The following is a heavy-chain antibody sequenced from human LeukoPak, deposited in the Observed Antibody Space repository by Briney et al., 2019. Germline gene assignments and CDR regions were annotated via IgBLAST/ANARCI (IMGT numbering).Heavy chain of an antibody. CDR2: INPNNGGT. CDR1: GYTFTGYY. Sequence: ASVKVSCKASGYTFTGYYIHWVRQAPGQGLEWMGWINPNNGGTIYAQKFQGRVTMTRDTSISTAYVELTRLRSDDTAVYYCARQEKTIDYWDQGTLVTVSS. J-gene: IGHJ4*02. CDR3: ARQEKTIDY. V-gene: IGHV1-2*02.